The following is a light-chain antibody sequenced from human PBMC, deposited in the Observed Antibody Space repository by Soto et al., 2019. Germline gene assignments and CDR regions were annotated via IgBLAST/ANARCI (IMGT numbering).Light chain of an antibody. V-gene: IGKV3-20*01. Sequence: EIVMTQSPATLSVSPGDRATLSCRASQSVTSNLAWYQQKPGQAPRLLIYGASSRATSIPDRFSGSGSGTDFTLTISRLEPEDFAVYYCQRYGSSSSTFGQGTRLEIK. CDR2: GAS. J-gene: IGKJ5*01. CDR3: QRYGSSSST. CDR1: QSVTSN.